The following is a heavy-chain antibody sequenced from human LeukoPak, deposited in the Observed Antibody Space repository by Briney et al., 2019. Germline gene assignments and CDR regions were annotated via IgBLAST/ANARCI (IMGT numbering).Heavy chain of an antibody. CDR1: GITVSNNY. V-gene: IGHV3-66*02. J-gene: IGHJ4*02. CDR2: IHIDGTT. D-gene: IGHD6-19*01. Sequence: GGSLRLSSAASGITVSNNYMNWVRQAPGKGLEWVSVIHIDGTTYYADSVKGRFTISRDNSKNTAYLKINSLRPEDTALYYCASGSDSSYWGQGTLVTVSS. CDR3: ASGSDSSY.